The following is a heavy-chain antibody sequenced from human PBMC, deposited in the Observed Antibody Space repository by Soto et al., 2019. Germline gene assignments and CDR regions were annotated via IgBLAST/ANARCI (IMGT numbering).Heavy chain of an antibody. CDR1: GYSFAGYW. CDR2: IYPGDSDT. J-gene: IGHJ3*01. V-gene: IGHV5-51*01. CDR3: GRVPAVRGVFDGFNV. D-gene: IGHD3-10*01. Sequence: GESLKISCKGSGYSFAGYWIGWVRQMPGKGLDWMGVIYPGDSDTRYSPSFHGQVTISADKSISTAYLQWSSLKASDTAMYFCGRVPAVRGVFDGFNVWGPGTMVTVSS.